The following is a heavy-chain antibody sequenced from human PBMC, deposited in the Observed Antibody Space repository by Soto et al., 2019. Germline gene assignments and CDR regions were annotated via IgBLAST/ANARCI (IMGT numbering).Heavy chain of an antibody. CDR3: ARSRRGSSWSSYYYYGMDV. V-gene: IGHV4-59*01. CDR2: IYYSGIT. CDR1: GGSISSYY. D-gene: IGHD6-13*01. Sequence: SETLSLTCTVSGGSISSYYWSWIRQPPGKGLEWIGYIYYSGITNYNPSLKSRVTISVDTSKNQFSLKLSSVTAADTAVYYCARSRRGSSWSSYYYYGMDVWGQGTTVT. J-gene: IGHJ6*02.